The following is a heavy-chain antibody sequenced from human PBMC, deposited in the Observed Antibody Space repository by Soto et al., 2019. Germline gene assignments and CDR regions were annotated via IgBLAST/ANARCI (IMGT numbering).Heavy chain of an antibody. CDR1: GSTFTSYG. V-gene: IGHV1-18*01. Sequence: QVQLVQSGAEVKKPGASVKVSCKASGSTFTSYGISWVRQAPGQGLEWMGWISAYNGNTNYAQKLQGRVTMTTDTSTSTAYMELRSLRSDDTAVYYCARDQPQYYYDSSGYFDYWGQGTLVTVSS. D-gene: IGHD3-22*01. J-gene: IGHJ4*02. CDR3: ARDQPQYYYDSSGYFDY. CDR2: ISAYNGNT.